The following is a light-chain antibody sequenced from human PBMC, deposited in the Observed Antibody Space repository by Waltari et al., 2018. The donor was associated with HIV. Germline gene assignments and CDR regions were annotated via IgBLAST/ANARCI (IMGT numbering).Light chain of an antibody. J-gene: IGLJ2*01. CDR1: TGAVTSGYY. V-gene: IGLV7-43*01. CDR2: STN. CDR3: LLYYGGAQPYVV. Sequence: QTVVTQEPSLTVSPGGTVTLTCASSTGAVTSGYYPNWFQQKPGQAPRELIYSTNTKHSWTPSRFSRSLLGGKPALTLSGVQPEDEAEYYCLLYYGGAQPYVVFGGGTKLPVL.